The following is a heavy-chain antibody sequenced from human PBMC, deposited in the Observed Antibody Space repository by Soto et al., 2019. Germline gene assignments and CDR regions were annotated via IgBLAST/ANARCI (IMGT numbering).Heavy chain of an antibody. Sequence: GGSLRLSCAASGFTFRSYGMHWVRQAPGKGLEWVAVISYDGSNKYYADSVKGRFTISRDNSKNTLYLQMNSLKAEDTALYYCAKDLDGCIYCPNKYYYYMDVWGKGTAVTVSS. V-gene: IGHV3-30*18. CDR1: GFTFRSYG. D-gene: IGHD2-8*01. CDR3: AKDLDGCIYCPNKYYYYMDV. J-gene: IGHJ6*03. CDR2: ISYDGSNK.